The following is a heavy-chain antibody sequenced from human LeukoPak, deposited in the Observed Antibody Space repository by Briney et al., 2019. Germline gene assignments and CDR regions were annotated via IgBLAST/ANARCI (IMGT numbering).Heavy chain of an antibody. Sequence: GGSLRLSCAASGLTFSSYAMHWVRQAPGKGLEWVAVISYDGSNKYYADSVKGRFTISRDNSENTLYLQMNSLRAEDTAVYYCARGGYSGYDWDYFDYWGQGTLVTVSS. J-gene: IGHJ4*02. CDR1: GLTFSSYA. D-gene: IGHD5-12*01. CDR2: ISYDGSNK. V-gene: IGHV3-30*04. CDR3: ARGGYSGYDWDYFDY.